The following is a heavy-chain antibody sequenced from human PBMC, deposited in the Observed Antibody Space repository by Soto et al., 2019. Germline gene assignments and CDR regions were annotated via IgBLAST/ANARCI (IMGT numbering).Heavy chain of an antibody. CDR1: GGSISSGGYS. CDR3: ARLRVTTVDY. Sequence: NPSETLSLTCAVSGGSISSGGYSWSWIRQPPGKGLEWIGYIYHSGSTYYNPSLKSRVTISVDRSKNQFSLKLSSVTAADTAVYYCARLRVTTVDYWGQGTLVTVSS. D-gene: IGHD4-17*01. CDR2: IYHSGST. J-gene: IGHJ4*02. V-gene: IGHV4-30-2*01.